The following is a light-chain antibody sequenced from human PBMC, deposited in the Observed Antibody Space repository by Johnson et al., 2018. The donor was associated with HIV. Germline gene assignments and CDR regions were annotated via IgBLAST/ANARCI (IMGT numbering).Light chain of an antibody. V-gene: IGLV1-51*01. CDR3: GTWDNSLRTAF. J-gene: IGLJ1*01. CDR2: DIN. Sequence: QSVLTQPPSVSAAPGQKVTISCSGSSSDMGNYAVSWYQQLPGTAPKLLIYDINRRPSGTPDRFSGSKSGTSATLAITGLQTGDEADYFCGTWDNSLRTAFFGTGTKVTVL. CDR1: SSDMGNYA.